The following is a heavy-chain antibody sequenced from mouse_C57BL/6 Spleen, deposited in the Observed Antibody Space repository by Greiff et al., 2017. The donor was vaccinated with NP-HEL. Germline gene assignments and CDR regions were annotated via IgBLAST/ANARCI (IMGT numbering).Heavy chain of an antibody. J-gene: IGHJ3*01. D-gene: IGHD1-1*01. CDR3: ARDAHYYGSSGFAY. V-gene: IGHV7-1*01. CDR1: GFTFSDFY. CDR2: SRNKANDYTT. Sequence: EVQVVESGGGLVQSGRSLRLSCATSGFTFSDFYMEWVRQAPGKGLEWIAASRNKANDYTTEYSASVKGRFIVSRDTSQSILYLQMNALRAEDTAIYYCARDAHYYGSSGFAYWGQGTLVTVSA.